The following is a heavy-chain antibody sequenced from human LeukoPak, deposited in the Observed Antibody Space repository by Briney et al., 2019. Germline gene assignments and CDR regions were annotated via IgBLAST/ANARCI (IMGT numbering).Heavy chain of an antibody. J-gene: IGHJ4*02. Sequence: PGGSLRLSCAASGFTFSSYSMNWVRQAPGKGLEWVSSISSSSSYIYYADSGKGRFTISRDNAKNSLYLQMNSLRAEDTAVYYCARVTEAPYYFDYWGQGTLVTVSS. V-gene: IGHV3-21*01. CDR3: ARVTEAPYYFDY. CDR1: GFTFSSYS. CDR2: ISSSSSYI.